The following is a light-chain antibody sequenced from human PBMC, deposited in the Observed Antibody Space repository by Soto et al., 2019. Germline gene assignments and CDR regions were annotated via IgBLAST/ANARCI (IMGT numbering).Light chain of an antibody. CDR3: SSYTSSSTLV. J-gene: IGLJ2*01. V-gene: IGLV2-14*01. CDR2: DVS. CDR1: SSDVGGYNY. Sequence: QSALTQPASVSASPGQSITISCTGTSSDVGGYNYVSWYQQHPGKAPKLMIYDVSNRPSGVSSRFSGSKSGNTASLTISGLQAEDEADYFCSSYTSSSTLVFGGGTKLTVL.